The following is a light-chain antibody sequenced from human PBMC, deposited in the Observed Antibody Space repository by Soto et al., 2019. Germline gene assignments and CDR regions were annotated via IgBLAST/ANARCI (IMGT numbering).Light chain of an antibody. CDR3: QQSGSSLYT. CDR1: QSVSSSY. V-gene: IGKV3-20*01. Sequence: EMGLTQSPGTLSLSPGERATLSCRASQSVSSSYLACYQQKPGQDPRLLIYGASSRATGIPDRFSGSEPGTDFNLTISRLEPAAFVLYYYQQSGSSLYTFGEGTKLEIK. J-gene: IGKJ2*01. CDR2: GAS.